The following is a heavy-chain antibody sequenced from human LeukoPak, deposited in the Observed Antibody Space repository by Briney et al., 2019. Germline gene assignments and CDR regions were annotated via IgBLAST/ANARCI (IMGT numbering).Heavy chain of an antibody. V-gene: IGHV1-18*01. D-gene: IGHD3-10*01. J-gene: IGHJ6*02. CDR2: INGYNGNT. Sequence: ASVKVSCKASGYTFSSYSISWVRQAPGQGLEWMGLINGYNGNTKYAQKVQGRVTMTTDTPTSTAYMELRSLRSDDTAVYYCARGGPSMVRGGAYFYYYAMDVWGQGTTVTVSS. CDR1: GYTFSSYS. CDR3: ARGGPSMVRGGAYFYYYAMDV.